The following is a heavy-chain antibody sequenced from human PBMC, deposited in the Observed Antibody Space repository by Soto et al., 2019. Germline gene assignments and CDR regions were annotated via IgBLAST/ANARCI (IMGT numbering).Heavy chain of an antibody. CDR1: RDTFNKYA. D-gene: IGHD3-16*01. CDR2: IIPIFSSR. Sequence: QVQLVQSGAEVKKPGSSVKVSCKTSRDTFNKYAFNWVRQAPGQGLEWMGWIIPIFSSRNYAEKFQGRVTITADDSTCTAYMGLRSLRFEDTAVYYCARGETYLGVWGQGTTVTVSS. CDR3: ARGETYLGV. J-gene: IGHJ6*02. V-gene: IGHV1-69*01.